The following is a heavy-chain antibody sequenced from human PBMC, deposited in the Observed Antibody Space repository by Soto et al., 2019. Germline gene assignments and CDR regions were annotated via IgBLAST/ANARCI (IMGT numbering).Heavy chain of an antibody. V-gene: IGHV5-51*01. J-gene: IGHJ3*02. CDR2: IYPGDSDT. Sequence: GESLKISCKGSGYSFTSYWIGWVRQMPGKGLEWMGIIYPGDSDTRYSPSFQGQVTISADKSISTAYLQWSSLKASDTAMYYCARRGDTNSGYDSVAFDIWGQGTMVTVSS. CDR3: ARRGDTNSGYDSVAFDI. D-gene: IGHD5-12*01. CDR1: GYSFTSYW.